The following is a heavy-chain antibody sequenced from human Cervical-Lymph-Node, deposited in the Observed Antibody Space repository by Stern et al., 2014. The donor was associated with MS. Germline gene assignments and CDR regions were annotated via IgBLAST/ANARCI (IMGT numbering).Heavy chain of an antibody. CDR3: ARQRYFDY. Sequence: EVHLVESGPEVKRPGESLKISCQASGYTFTSYWIGWVRQMPGKGLEWIAIIFPGGSDIRYSPSFQGQVTISPEKPSSTAYLQWKNLKASDTAIYYCARQRYFDYGGQGTLVTVSS. CDR1: GYTFTSYW. V-gene: IGHV5-51*01. J-gene: IGHJ4*02. CDR2: IFPGGSDI.